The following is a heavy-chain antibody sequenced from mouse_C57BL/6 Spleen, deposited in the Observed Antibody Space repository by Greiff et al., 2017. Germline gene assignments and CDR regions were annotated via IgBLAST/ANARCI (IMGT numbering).Heavy chain of an antibody. CDR3: ARGDYYYAMDY. CDR2: ISYSGST. J-gene: IGHJ4*01. CDR1: GYSITSGYD. V-gene: IGHV3-1*01. D-gene: IGHD2-4*01. Sequence: EVKLQESGPGMVKPSQSLSLTCTVTGYSITSGYDWHWIRHFPGNKLEWMGYISYSGSTNYNPSLKSRISISHDTSKNHFFLKLNSVTTEDTATYYYARGDYYYAMDYWGQGTSVTVSS.